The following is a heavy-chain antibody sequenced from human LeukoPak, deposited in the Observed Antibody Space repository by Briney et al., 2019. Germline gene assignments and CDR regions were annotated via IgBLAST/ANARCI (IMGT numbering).Heavy chain of an antibody. CDR1: GGSISSSSYY. D-gene: IGHD3-22*01. V-gene: IGHV4-39*01. Sequence: ASETLSLTCTVSGGSISSSSYYWGWIRQPPGKGLEWIGSIYYSGSTYYNPSLKSRVTISVDTSKNQFSLKLSSVTAAATAVYYCARHAPVAQWLTYYYGMDVWGQGTTVTVSS. CDR2: IYYSGST. CDR3: ARHAPVAQWLTYYYGMDV. J-gene: IGHJ6*02.